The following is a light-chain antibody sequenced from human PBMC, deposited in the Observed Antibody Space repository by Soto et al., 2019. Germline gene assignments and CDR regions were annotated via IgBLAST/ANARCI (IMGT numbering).Light chain of an antibody. J-gene: IGLJ2*01. Sequence: QSALTQPASVSGSPGQSITISCTGTSSDVGGYNYVSWYQQHPGKAPKLMIYEVSNRPSGVSNRFSGSKSGNTASLTISGLPAADEAEYYCSSSTSSSTHVVFGGGTKVTVL. CDR1: SSDVGGYNY. CDR3: SSSTSSSTHVV. V-gene: IGLV2-14*01. CDR2: EVS.